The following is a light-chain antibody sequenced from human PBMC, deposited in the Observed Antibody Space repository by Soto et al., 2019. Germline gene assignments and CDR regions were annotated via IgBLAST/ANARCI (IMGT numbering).Light chain of an antibody. V-gene: IGLV2-14*01. CDR2: EVS. CDR3: FSYASSSTWV. J-gene: IGLJ3*02. Sequence: QSVLTQPASVSGSPGQSITISCTGNSSDVGGYNYVSWYQQHPGKAPKLMIYEVSNRPSGVSNRFSGSKSGNTASLTISGLQAEDEADYYCFSYASSSTWVFGGGTKLTVL. CDR1: SSDVGGYNY.